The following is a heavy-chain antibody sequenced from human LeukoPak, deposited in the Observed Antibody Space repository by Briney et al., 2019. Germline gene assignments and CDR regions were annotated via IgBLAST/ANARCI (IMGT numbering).Heavy chain of an antibody. D-gene: IGHD4-17*01. CDR3: AKDGSTFTVTIYYYYYMDV. J-gene: IGHJ6*03. V-gene: IGHV1-2*02. CDR1: GYTFTGYY. CDR2: INPNSGGT. Sequence: ASVKVSCKASGYTFTGYYMHWVRQAPGQGLEWMGWINPNSGGTNYAQKFQGRVTMTRDTSISTAYMELSRLRSDDTAVYYCAKDGSTFTVTIYYYYYMDVWGKGTTVTISS.